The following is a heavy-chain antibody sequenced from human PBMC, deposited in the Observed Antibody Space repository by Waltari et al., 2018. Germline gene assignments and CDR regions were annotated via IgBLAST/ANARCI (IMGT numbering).Heavy chain of an antibody. V-gene: IGHV3-23*01. J-gene: IGHJ5*02. CDR2: ISGSGSKI. CDR1: GFLFGSYE. D-gene: IGHD2-2*01. Sequence: EVQLLESGGGLVQPGGSLRLACAASGFLFGSYEMSWVRQAPGKGLEWVSGISGSGSKIHYADSVRGRFTISRDNSKNTVYLQMNSLRAEDTAVYYCAKGPAARTNWFDPWGQGTLVTVSS. CDR3: AKGPAARTNWFDP.